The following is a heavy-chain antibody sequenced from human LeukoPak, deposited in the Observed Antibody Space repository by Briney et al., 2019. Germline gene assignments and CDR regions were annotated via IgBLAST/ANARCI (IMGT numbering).Heavy chain of an antibody. J-gene: IGHJ4*02. CDR3: ARSGGDREFDY. CDR1: GGSISSYY. CDR2: IYYSGST. V-gene: IGHV4-59*01. Sequence: SETLSLTCTDSGGSISSYYWSWIRQPPGKGLEWIGYIYYSGSTNYNPSLKSRVTISVDTSKNQFSLKLSSVTAADTAVYYCARSGGDREFDYWGQGTLVTVSS. D-gene: IGHD4-17*01.